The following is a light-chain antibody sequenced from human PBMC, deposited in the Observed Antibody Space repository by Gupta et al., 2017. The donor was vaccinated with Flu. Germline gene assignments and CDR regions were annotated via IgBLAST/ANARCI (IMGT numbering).Light chain of an antibody. J-gene: IGKJ5*01. V-gene: IGKV3-11*01. CDR3: QQRNNWPIT. CDR1: QSVSYY. Sequence: IVFTQSPATLSWSPGERATLACRASQSVSYYLAWYQQKPGQTPRLVINDASDRSTGLPPRFSGSGSVTQFTLTISSLEREDFAIYNSQQRNNWPITFGPGTRLEIK. CDR2: DAS.